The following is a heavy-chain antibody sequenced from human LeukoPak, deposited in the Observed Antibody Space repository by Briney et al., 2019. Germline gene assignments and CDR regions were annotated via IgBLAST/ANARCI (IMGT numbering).Heavy chain of an antibody. J-gene: IGHJ4*02. D-gene: IGHD2-2*01. CDR3: ARGTKYQLPYYFDY. Sequence: SETLSLTCTVSGGSISSYYWSWIRQPPGKGLEWIGYIYYSGSTNYNPSLKSRVTISVDTSKNQFPLKLSSVTAADTAVYYCARGTKYQLPYYFDYWGQGTLVTVSS. CDR2: IYYSGST. CDR1: GGSISSYY. V-gene: IGHV4-59*01.